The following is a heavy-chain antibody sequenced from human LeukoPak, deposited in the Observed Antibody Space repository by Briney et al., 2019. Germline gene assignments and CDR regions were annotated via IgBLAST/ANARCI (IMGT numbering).Heavy chain of an antibody. CDR2: INHSGST. D-gene: IGHD3-3*01. V-gene: IGHV4-34*01. Sequence: SETLSLTCAVYGGSFSGYYWSWIRQPPGKGLEWIGEINHSGSTNYNPSLKSRATISVDTSKNQFSLKLSSVTAADTAVYYCARGPNYDFWSGYYSPEYFQHWGQGTLVTVSS. CDR1: GGSFSGYY. CDR3: ARGPNYDFWSGYYSPEYFQH. J-gene: IGHJ1*01.